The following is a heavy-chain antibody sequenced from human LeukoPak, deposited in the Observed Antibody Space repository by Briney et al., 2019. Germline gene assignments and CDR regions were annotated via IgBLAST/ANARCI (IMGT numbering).Heavy chain of an antibody. CDR3: ARQESGPYHYLDV. CDR2: VYYSVSN. CDR1: GGSISSYY. V-gene: IGHV4-59*08. Sequence: AETLSLTCTVSGGSISSYYWTWIRQAPGKGLEWIGYVYYSVSNNYNPSLKSRVSISQDTSKNHVSLKLSSVTAADTAVHYCARQESGPYHYLDVWGKGTTVTVSS. D-gene: IGHD3-3*01. J-gene: IGHJ6*03.